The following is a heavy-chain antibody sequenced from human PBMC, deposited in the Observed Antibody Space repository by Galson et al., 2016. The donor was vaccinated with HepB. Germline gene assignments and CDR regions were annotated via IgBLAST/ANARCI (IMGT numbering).Heavy chain of an antibody. CDR2: ISGSGGTT. V-gene: IGHV3-23*01. CDR1: GFTLSNYA. CDR3: AKGVGAGSWYYFDH. J-gene: IGHJ4*02. D-gene: IGHD6-13*01. Sequence: SLRLSCAVSGFTLSNYAMSWIRQGPGKGLQWVAGISGSGGTTDYADSVKGRFTISKDNLKNTVYLQMNSLRPEDTALYYCAKGVGAGSWYYFDHWGQGTQVTVSS.